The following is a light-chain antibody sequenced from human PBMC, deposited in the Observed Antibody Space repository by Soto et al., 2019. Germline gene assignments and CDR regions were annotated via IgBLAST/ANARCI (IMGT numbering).Light chain of an antibody. CDR3: ATWDDSLSGHWV. CDR2: STN. CDR1: SSNIGRAT. V-gene: IGLV1-44*01. J-gene: IGLJ7*01. Sequence: QLVLTQPPSASGTPGQRVTISCSGGSSNIGRATVDWYQQVPGTAPKLLIYSTNRRPSGVPDRFSGSKSGTSASLAISGLQSEDEANYYCATWDDSLSGHWVFGGGTQLTVL.